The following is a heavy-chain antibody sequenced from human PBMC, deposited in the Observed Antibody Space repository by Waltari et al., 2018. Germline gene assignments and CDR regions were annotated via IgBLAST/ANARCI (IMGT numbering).Heavy chain of an antibody. V-gene: IGHV3-7*01. CDR3: AREGLYQLLSYYYYYGMDV. D-gene: IGHD2-2*01. CDR1: GFTFSSYW. Sequence: EVQLVESGGGLVQPGGSLRLSCAASGFTFSSYWLSWVRQAPGKGLEWVANRKQDGSEKYYVDSVKGRFTISRDNAKNSLYLQMNSLRAEDTAVYYCAREGLYQLLSYYYYYGMDVWGQGTTVTVSS. CDR2: RKQDGSEK. J-gene: IGHJ6*02.